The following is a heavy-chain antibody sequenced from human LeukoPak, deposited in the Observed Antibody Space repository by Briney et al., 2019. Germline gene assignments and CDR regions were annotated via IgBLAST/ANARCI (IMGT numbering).Heavy chain of an antibody. CDR1: GFTFSSYA. J-gene: IGHJ4*02. V-gene: IGHV3-30-3*01. Sequence: PGGSLRPSCAASGFTFSSYAMHWVRQAPGKGLEWVAVISYDGSNKYYADSVKGRFTISRDNSKNTLYLQMNSLRAEDTAVYYCARSATTYSGSYQYFDYWGQGTLVTVSS. D-gene: IGHD1-26*01. CDR2: ISYDGSNK. CDR3: ARSATTYSGSYQYFDY.